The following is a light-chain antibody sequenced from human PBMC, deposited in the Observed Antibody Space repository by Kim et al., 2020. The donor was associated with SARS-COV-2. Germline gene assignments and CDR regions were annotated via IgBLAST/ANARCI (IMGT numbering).Light chain of an antibody. CDR1: KLGDKY. Sequence: SVSPGQTASITCSGDKLGDKYACWYQQKPGQSPVLVIYQDSKRPSGIPERFSGSNSGNTATLTISGTQAMDEADYYCQAWDSSTHVFGGGT. CDR3: QAWDSSTHV. CDR2: QDS. J-gene: IGLJ3*02. V-gene: IGLV3-1*01.